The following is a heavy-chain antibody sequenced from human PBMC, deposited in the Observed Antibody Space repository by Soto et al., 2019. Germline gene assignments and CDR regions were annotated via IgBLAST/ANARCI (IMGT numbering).Heavy chain of an antibody. D-gene: IGHD6-13*01. J-gene: IGHJ6*02. CDR1: GGTFSSYA. CDR3: ARGVAAAGKPPGSYYYYGMDV. V-gene: IGHV1-69*13. CDR2: IIPIFGTA. Sequence: SVKVSCKASGGTFSSYAISWVRQAPGQGLEWMGGIIPIFGTANYAQKFQGRVTITADESTSTAYMELSSLRPEDTAVYYCARGVAAAGKPPGSYYYYGMDVWGQGTTVTVSS.